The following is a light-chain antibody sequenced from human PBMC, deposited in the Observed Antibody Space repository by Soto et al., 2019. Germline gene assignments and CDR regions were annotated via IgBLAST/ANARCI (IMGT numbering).Light chain of an antibody. V-gene: IGKV1-5*03. J-gene: IGKJ5*01. CDR2: KAS. CDR3: QQYNSYPIT. Sequence: DIQMTQFPSTLSASVGDRVTITCRASQSINNWLAWYQQKPGKAPKLLIYKASSLESGVPSRFSGSGSATEFTLTISSLQPDDFATYYCQQYNSYPITFGQGTRLEIK. CDR1: QSINNW.